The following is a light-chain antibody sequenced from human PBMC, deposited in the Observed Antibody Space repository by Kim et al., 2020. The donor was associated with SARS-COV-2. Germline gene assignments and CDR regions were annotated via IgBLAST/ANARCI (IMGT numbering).Light chain of an antibody. Sequence: ETVLTQSPGTLSLSPGERATLSCRASQIVRSSFLAWYQQKPGQAPRLLIYDASSRATGIADRFSGRGSGTDFTLTISRLQPEDFAVYYCQQYGDLPLTFGGGTKVDIK. J-gene: IGKJ4*01. CDR1: QIVRSSF. CDR3: QQYGDLPLT. CDR2: DAS. V-gene: IGKV3-20*01.